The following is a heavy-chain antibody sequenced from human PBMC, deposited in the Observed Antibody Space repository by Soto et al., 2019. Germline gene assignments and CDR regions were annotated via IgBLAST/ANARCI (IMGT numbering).Heavy chain of an antibody. CDR1: GFSFTNHW. D-gene: IGHD5-12*01. Sequence: GGSLRLSCAASGFSFTNHWIDWVRQAPGKGLVWVSRISSDGGVAGYADFVKGRFTISRDNAKNTLYLQMNSLRAEDTAVYYCASAVANTRNGLHIWVQGTMVTVSS. CDR3: ASAVANTRNGLHI. J-gene: IGHJ3*02. V-gene: IGHV3-74*01. CDR2: ISSDGGVA.